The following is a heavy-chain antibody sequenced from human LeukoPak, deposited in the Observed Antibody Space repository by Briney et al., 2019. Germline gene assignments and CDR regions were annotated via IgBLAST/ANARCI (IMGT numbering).Heavy chain of an antibody. CDR1: GYTFTGYY. J-gene: IGHJ4*02. Sequence: ASVKVSCKASGYTFTGYYMHWVRQAPGQGLEWMGWINPNSGGTNYAQKFQGRVTMTTDTSTNTAYMELRSLRSDDTAVYYCAKTDYYDSSEADYWGEGTLVTVSS. D-gene: IGHD3-22*01. CDR3: AKTDYYDSSEADY. CDR2: INPNSGGT. V-gene: IGHV1-2*02.